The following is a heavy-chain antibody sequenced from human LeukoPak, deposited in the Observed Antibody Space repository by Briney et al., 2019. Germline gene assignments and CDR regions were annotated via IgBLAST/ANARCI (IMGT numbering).Heavy chain of an antibody. CDR2: ISGWGGNT. Sequence: GGSLRLSRAASGLTFSSYAMRWVRQAPGKGLEWVSAISGWGGNTYYAEAVKGRFTISRDNSKNTLYLQMNSLRAEDVAVYYCAKRVGLLWFAEYGYYFDYLGQGGLVTVSS. CDR1: GLTFSSYA. CDR3: AKRVGLLWFAEYGYYFDY. D-gene: IGHD3-10*01. J-gene: IGHJ4*02. V-gene: IGHV3-23*01.